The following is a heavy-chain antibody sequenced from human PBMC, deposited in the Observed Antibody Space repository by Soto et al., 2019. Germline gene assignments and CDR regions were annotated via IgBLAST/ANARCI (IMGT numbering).Heavy chain of an antibody. V-gene: IGHV1-3*01. D-gene: IGHD3-3*01. CDR1: GYTFTSYA. CDR3: ARGDYDFWSGYSGGPFDY. Sequence: QVQLVQSGAEVKKPGASVKVSCKASGYTFTSYAMHWVRQAPGQRLEWMGWINAGNGNTKYSQKFQGRVTITRDTSASTAYMELSRLRSEDTAVYYCARGDYDFWSGYSGGPFDYWGQGTLVTVSS. CDR2: INAGNGNT. J-gene: IGHJ4*02.